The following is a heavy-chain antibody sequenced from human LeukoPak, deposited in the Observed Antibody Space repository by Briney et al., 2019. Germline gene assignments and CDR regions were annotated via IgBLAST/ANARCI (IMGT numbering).Heavy chain of an antibody. CDR2: INQGGSEK. Sequence: PRGSLRLSCAASGFTFSNYWMSWVCQAPGKGLEWVANINQGGSEKYYLNSVKGRFTISRDNAKNSLYLQMNSLRTDDTAIYYCVRDGSGYDYWGQGTLVTVSS. V-gene: IGHV3-7*05. D-gene: IGHD6-19*01. CDR3: VRDGSGYDY. J-gene: IGHJ4*02. CDR1: GFTFSNYW.